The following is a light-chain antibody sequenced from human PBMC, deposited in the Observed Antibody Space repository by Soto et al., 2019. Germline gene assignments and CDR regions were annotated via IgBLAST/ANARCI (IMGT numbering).Light chain of an antibody. Sequence: EIVLTQSPAPLSLSPGERATLSCRASQSVGNYLAWYQQIRGQAPRLLIYDASKRATGIPARFSGSGSGTDFTLTISSLEPEDFALYYCQQRSNLLTFGGGTKVEIK. CDR2: DAS. CDR3: QQRSNLLT. V-gene: IGKV3-11*01. J-gene: IGKJ4*01. CDR1: QSVGNY.